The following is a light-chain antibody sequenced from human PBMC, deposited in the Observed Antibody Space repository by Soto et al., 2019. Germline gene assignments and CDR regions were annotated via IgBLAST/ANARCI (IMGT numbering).Light chain of an antibody. CDR2: KAS. Sequence: THSPCKVSGSVGDRVTMTLRASQSISSWLAWYQQKPGQAPKLLIYKASTLTSGVPARFSGSGSGTEFTLTISSLQPEDFAIFYCQQYEGCPRTFGQGTKVDIK. V-gene: IGKV1-5*03. CDR3: QQYEGCPRT. J-gene: IGKJ2*01. CDR1: QSISSW.